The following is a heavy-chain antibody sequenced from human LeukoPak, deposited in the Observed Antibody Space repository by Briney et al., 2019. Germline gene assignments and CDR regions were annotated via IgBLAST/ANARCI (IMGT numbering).Heavy chain of an antibody. Sequence: PGGSLRLSXAASGFTFSSYAMSWVRQAPGKGLEWVSAISGSGGSTYYADSVKGRFTISRDNSKNTLYLQMNSLRAEDTAVYYCAKDGYYDFWSGQNAFDYWGQGTLVTVSS. CDR2: ISGSGGST. D-gene: IGHD3-3*01. J-gene: IGHJ4*02. CDR3: AKDGYYDFWSGQNAFDY. CDR1: GFTFSSYA. V-gene: IGHV3-23*01.